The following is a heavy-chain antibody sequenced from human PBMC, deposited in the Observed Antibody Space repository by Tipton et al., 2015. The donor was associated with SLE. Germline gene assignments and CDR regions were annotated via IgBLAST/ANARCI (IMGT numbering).Heavy chain of an antibody. J-gene: IGHJ4*02. V-gene: IGHV3-23*01. CDR2: ISGSGGST. CDR3: AKDWGLNGYFDY. CDR1: GFTFSSYA. Sequence: SLRLSCAASGFTFSSYAMSWVRQAPGKGLEWVSAISGSGGSTYYADSVKGRFTVSRDNSKNTLYLQMNSLRAEDTAVYYCAKDWGLNGYFDYWGQGTLVTVSS. D-gene: IGHD3-10*01.